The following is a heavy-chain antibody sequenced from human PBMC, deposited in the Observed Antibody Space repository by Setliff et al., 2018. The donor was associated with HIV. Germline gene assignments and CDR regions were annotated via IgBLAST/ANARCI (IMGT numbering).Heavy chain of an antibody. D-gene: IGHD5-18*01. CDR1: GGTFSSYA. CDR2: ISDYTGNT. CDR3: ASGGAYYSYGFGW. V-gene: IGHV1-18*01. J-gene: IGHJ4*02. Sequence: ASVKVSCKASGGTFSSYAISWVRQAPGQGLEWMGWISDYTGNTNYAQKFQGRVTMTDDTSTDTVYMELSSLRSEDTAVYYCASGGAYYSYGFGWWGQGTLVTVSS.